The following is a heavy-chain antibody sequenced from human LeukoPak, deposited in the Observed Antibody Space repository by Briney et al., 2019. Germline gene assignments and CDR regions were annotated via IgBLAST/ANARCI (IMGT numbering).Heavy chain of an antibody. Sequence: GGSLRLSCAASGFRFNTFWMSWVRQAPGKGLEWVANIKQDGSEKYYVDSVKGRFTISRDNAKNSLYLQMNSLRAEDTAVYYCARDSDYGDYVYFDYWGQGTLVTVSS. V-gene: IGHV3-7*01. CDR3: ARDSDYGDYVYFDY. J-gene: IGHJ4*02. D-gene: IGHD4-17*01. CDR2: IKQDGSEK. CDR1: GFRFNTFW.